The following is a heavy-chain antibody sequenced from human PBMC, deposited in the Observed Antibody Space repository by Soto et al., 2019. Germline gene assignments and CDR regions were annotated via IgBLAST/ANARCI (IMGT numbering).Heavy chain of an antibody. CDR1: GYTFTSYA. V-gene: IGHV1-3*01. CDR2: INADNGNT. J-gene: IGHJ4*02. Sequence: QVQLVQSGAEVKKPGASVRVSCKASGYTFTSYAMHWVRQAPGQRLEWMGWINADNGNTKHSQKFQGRVTIIRDTSASTAYMELSSLRSEDTAVYYCARDYDILTGRLDYWGQGTLVTVSS. D-gene: IGHD3-9*01. CDR3: ARDYDILTGRLDY.